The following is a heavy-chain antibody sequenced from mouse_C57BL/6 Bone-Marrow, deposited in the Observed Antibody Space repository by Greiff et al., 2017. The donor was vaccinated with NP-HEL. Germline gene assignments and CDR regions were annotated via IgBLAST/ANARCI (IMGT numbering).Heavy chain of an antibody. Sequence: EVKLVESGGGLVKPGGSLKLSCAASGFTFSSYAMSWVRQTPEKRLEWVATISDGGSYTYYPDNVKGRFTISRDNAKNNLYLQMGHLKSEDTAMYYCARGDGYYDYWGQGTTLTVSS. J-gene: IGHJ2*01. V-gene: IGHV5-4*03. CDR3: ARGDGYYDY. D-gene: IGHD2-3*01. CDR2: ISDGGSYT. CDR1: GFTFSSYA.